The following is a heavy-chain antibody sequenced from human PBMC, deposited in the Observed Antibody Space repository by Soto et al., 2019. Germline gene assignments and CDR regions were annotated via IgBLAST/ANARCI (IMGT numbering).Heavy chain of an antibody. Sequence: GASVKVSCKASGYTFTGYYMHWVRQAPGQGLEWMGWINPNSGGTNYAQKFQGWVTMTRDTSISTAYMELSRLRSDDTAVYYCAKDYESPWLPRAFDYWGQGTLVTVSS. D-gene: IGHD3-22*01. CDR2: INPNSGGT. V-gene: IGHV1-2*04. J-gene: IGHJ4*02. CDR1: GYTFTGYY. CDR3: AKDYESPWLPRAFDY.